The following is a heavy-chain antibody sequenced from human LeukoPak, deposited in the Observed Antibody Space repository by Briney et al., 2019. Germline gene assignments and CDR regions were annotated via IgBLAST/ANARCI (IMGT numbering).Heavy chain of an antibody. V-gene: IGHV3-30*04. CDR1: GFTFSSYA. Sequence: AGGSLRLSCAASGFTFSSYAMHWVRQAPGKGLEWVAVISYDGSNKYYADSVKGRFTISRDNSKNTLYLQMNSLRAEDTAVYYCARDQSDYVWGTTSFGYDYWGQGTLVTVSS. D-gene: IGHD3-16*01. CDR3: ARDQSDYVWGTTSFGYDY. J-gene: IGHJ4*02. CDR2: ISYDGSNK.